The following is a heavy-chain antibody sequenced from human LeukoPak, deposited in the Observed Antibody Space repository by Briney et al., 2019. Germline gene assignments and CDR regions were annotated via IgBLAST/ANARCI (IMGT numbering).Heavy chain of an antibody. V-gene: IGHV3-23*01. J-gene: IGHJ4*02. CDR3: AKGTSICTMTYFDY. CDR2: IRGSGGST. Sequence: GGSLRLSCAASGFTFSSYGMTWVRQAPGKGLEWISAIRGSGGSTYYADSVKGRFTISRDNSKNTLYLQMNSLRAEDTAVYYCAKGTSICTMTYFDYWGQGNLVTVSS. D-gene: IGHD3-22*01. CDR1: GFTFSSYG.